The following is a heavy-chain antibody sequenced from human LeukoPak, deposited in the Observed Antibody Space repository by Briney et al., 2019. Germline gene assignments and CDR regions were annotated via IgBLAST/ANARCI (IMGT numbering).Heavy chain of an antibody. Sequence: GGSLRLSCAASGFTFSNYSMNWVRQAPGKGLEWVSYIIRSSSTIYYADSVKGRFTISRDNAKNSLYLQMNSLRAEDTAVYYCARWGVGDYWGQGTLVTVSS. V-gene: IGHV3-48*04. CDR2: IIRSSSTI. D-gene: IGHD1-26*01. J-gene: IGHJ4*02. CDR3: ARWGVGDY. CDR1: GFTFSNYS.